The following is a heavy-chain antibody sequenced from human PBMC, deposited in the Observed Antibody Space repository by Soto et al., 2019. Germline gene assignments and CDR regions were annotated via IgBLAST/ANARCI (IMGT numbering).Heavy chain of an antibody. V-gene: IGHV4-59*01. Sequence: SETLSLTCTVSGGSISSYYWSWIRQPPGKGLEWIGYIYYSGSTNYNPSLKSRVTISVDTSKNQFSLKLSSVTAADTAVYYCARGTRYNWNYGGVDYWGQGTLVTVSS. CDR2: IYYSGST. CDR3: ARGTRYNWNYGGVDY. CDR1: GGSISSYY. J-gene: IGHJ4*02. D-gene: IGHD1-7*01.